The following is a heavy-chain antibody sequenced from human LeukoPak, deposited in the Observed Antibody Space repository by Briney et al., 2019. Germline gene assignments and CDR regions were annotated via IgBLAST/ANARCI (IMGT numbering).Heavy chain of an antibody. CDR2: IYPDDFDT. D-gene: IGHD1-26*01. V-gene: IGHV5-51*01. J-gene: IGHJ5*02. CDR1: GYSFTSYW. CDR3: ARHGKLSASRNWFDP. Sequence: PGESLKISCKGSGYSFTSYWIAWVRQVPGKGLEWRGVIYPDDFDTRYSPSFQGQVTISADKSISTAFLQWSSLKASDTAIYYCARHGKLSASRNWFDPWGQGTLVTVSS.